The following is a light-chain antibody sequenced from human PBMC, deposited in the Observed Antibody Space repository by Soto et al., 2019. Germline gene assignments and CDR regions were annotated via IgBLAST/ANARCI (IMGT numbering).Light chain of an antibody. CDR1: QSVSSSY. Sequence: EIVLTQSPGTLSLSPGERATLSCRASQSVSSSYLAWYQQKPGQAPRLLTYAASSRATGIPDRFSGSGSGTNFNLTISSLETEDFAVYYCDQYGTSPRTVAQGTKVDSK. V-gene: IGKV3-20*01. J-gene: IGKJ1*01. CDR3: DQYGTSPRT. CDR2: AAS.